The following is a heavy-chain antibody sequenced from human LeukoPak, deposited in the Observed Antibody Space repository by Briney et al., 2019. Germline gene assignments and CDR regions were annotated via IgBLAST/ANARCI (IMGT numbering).Heavy chain of an antibody. D-gene: IGHD1-26*01. Sequence: GGSLRLSCAASGFTVSSNYMSWVRQAPGKGLEWVSVIYSGGSTYCADSVKGRFTISRDNSKNTLYLQMNSLRAEDTGVYYCARDFRGTLGYCGQGTLVTVSS. CDR3: ARDFRGTLGY. CDR1: GFTVSSNY. V-gene: IGHV3-66*02. CDR2: IYSGGST. J-gene: IGHJ4*02.